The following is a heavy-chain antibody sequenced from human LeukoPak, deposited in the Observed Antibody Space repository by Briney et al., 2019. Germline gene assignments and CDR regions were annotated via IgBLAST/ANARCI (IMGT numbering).Heavy chain of an antibody. CDR2: IYHSGST. CDR3: ARGSGWAF. Sequence: SETLSLTCTVSGYSISSGYYWGWIRQPPGKGLEWIGSIYHSGSTYYNPSLKSRVTISVDTSKNQFSLKLSSVTAADTAVYYCARGSGWAFWGQGTLVTVSS. V-gene: IGHV4-38-2*02. CDR1: GYSISSGYY. J-gene: IGHJ4*02. D-gene: IGHD6-19*01.